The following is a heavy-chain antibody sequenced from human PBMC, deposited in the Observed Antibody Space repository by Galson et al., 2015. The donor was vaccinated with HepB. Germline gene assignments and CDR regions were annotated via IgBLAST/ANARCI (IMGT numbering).Heavy chain of an antibody. V-gene: IGHV3-53*01. CDR1: GFTVSSNY. CDR2: IYSGGST. Sequence: SLRLSCAASGFTVSSNYMSWVRQAPGKGLEWVSVIYSGGSTYYADSVKGRFTISRDDSKNTLYLQMNSLRAEDTAVYYCARENHHYFDYWGQGTLVTVSS. CDR3: ARENHHYFDY. J-gene: IGHJ4*02.